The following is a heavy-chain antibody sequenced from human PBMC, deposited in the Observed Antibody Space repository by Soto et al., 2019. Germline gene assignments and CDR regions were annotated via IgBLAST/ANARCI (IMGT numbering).Heavy chain of an antibody. CDR2: ISAYNGNT. Sequence: GASVKVSCKASGYTFTSYGISWVRQAPGQGLEWMGWISAYNGNTNYAQKLQGRVTMTTDTSTSTAYMELRSLRSDDTAVYYCARGLTYYYDSSGYYPFAYWGQGTLVTVSS. V-gene: IGHV1-18*01. J-gene: IGHJ4*02. CDR1: GYTFTSYG. D-gene: IGHD3-22*01. CDR3: ARGLTYYYDSSGYYPFAY.